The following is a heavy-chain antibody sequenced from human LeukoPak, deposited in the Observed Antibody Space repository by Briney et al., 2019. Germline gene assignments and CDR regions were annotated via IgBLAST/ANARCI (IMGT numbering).Heavy chain of an antibody. CDR1: GGSISTYY. V-gene: IGHV4-4*07. CDR3: ATDCSGSSCYPAGFDY. J-gene: IGHJ4*02. D-gene: IGHD2-15*01. Sequence: PSETLSLTCTVSGGSISTYYWNWIRQPAGKGLEWIGRIYTGGYTNYNPSVKSRVTMSVDTSKNQFSLKLSSVTAPDTAVYYCATDCSGSSCYPAGFDYWGQGTLVTVSS. CDR2: IYTGGYT.